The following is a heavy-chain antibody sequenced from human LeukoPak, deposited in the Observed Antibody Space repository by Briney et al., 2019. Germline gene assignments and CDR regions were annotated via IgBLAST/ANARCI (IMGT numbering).Heavy chain of an antibody. CDR2: INHSGST. D-gene: IGHD3-10*01. J-gene: IGHJ4*02. V-gene: IGHV4-34*01. CDR1: GGSFSGYY. CDR3: ARGWRGSGSDY. Sequence: PSETLSLTCAVYGGSFSGYYCSWIRQPPGKGLEWIGEINHSGSTNYNPSLKSRVTISVDTSKNQFSLKLSSVTAADTAVYYCARGWRGSGSDYWGQGTLVTVSS.